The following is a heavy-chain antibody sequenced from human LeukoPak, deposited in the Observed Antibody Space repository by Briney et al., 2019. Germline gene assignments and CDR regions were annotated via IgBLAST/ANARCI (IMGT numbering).Heavy chain of an antibody. V-gene: IGHV3-11*04. J-gene: IGHJ4*02. CDR3: ARREYYYDSSGYYADDFDY. Sequence: GGSLRLSCAASGFTFSDYYMSWIRQAPGRGLEWVSYIGSSGSTIYYADSVKGRFTISRDNAKNSLYLQMNSLRAEDTAVYYCARREYYYDSSGYYADDFDYWGQGTLVTVSS. CDR1: GFTFSDYY. CDR2: IGSSGSTI. D-gene: IGHD3-22*01.